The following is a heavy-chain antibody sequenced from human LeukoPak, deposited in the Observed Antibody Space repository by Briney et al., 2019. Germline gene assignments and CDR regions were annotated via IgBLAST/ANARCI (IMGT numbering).Heavy chain of an antibody. J-gene: IGHJ4*02. CDR1: GGPINSSSYY. Sequence: SETLSLTCTVSGGPINSSSYYWGWVRQPPGKGLEWIGEINHSGSTNYNPSLKSRVTISVDTSKKQFSLKLSSVTAADTAVYYCARHRRLSYYGSGSRSPPFDYWGQGTLVTVSS. CDR3: ARHRRLSYYGSGSRSPPFDY. V-gene: IGHV4-39*01. CDR2: INHSGST. D-gene: IGHD3-10*01.